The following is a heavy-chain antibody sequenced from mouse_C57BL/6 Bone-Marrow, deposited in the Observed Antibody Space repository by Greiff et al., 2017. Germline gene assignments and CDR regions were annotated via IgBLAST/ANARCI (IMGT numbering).Heavy chain of an antibody. J-gene: IGHJ4*01. Sequence: EVKLMESGGGLVKPGGSLKLSCAASGFTFSDYGMHWVRQAPEKGLEWVAYIRSGSSTIYYADTVKGRFTISRDNAKNTPFLQMTSLRSEDTAMYYCARRYYGSSPYYAMDYWGQGTSVTVSS. V-gene: IGHV5-17*01. CDR1: GFTFSDYG. D-gene: IGHD1-1*01. CDR2: IRSGSSTI. CDR3: ARRYYGSSPYYAMDY.